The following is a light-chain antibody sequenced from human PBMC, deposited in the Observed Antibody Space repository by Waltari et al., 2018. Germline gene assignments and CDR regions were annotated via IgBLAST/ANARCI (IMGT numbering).Light chain of an antibody. Sequence: QSALTQPASVSGSPGQSITVSCTGTITDVGSYDLVSWYQQHPGKAPRLINSEVNKRPSGVSSRFSGSKSGNTASLVISGLQAEDEADYYCCSYAGYIVFGSGTRVTVL. CDR2: EVN. J-gene: IGLJ6*01. CDR1: ITDVGSYDL. CDR3: CSYAGYIV. V-gene: IGLV2-23*02.